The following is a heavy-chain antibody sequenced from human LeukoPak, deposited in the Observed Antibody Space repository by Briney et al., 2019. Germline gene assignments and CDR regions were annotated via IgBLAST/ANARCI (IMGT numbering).Heavy chain of an antibody. J-gene: IGHJ4*02. CDR1: GGSFSGYY. CDR2: INHSGST. D-gene: IGHD3-22*01. Sequence: SETLSLTCAVYGGSFSGYYWSWIRQPPGKGLEWIGEINHSGSTNYNPSLKSRVTISVDTSKNQFSLKLSSVTAADTAVYYCARLSFYYDSSKDGDDYWGQGTLVTVSS. CDR3: ARLSFYYDSSKDGDDY. V-gene: IGHV4-34*01.